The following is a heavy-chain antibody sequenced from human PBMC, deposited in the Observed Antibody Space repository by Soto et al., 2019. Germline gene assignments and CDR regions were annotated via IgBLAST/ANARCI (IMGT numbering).Heavy chain of an antibody. J-gene: IGHJ4*02. CDR3: AREVDFYYFDY. CDR2: IYSSGSA. D-gene: IGHD2-2*01. CDR1: GGSIRSGY. V-gene: IGHV4-4*07. Sequence: SETLSLTCTVSGGSIRSGYWNWIRQPAGKGLEWIGRIYSSGSANYNPSLQSRVIMSVDTSKNQFSLKLSSVTAADTAVYYCAREVDFYYFDYWRQGAPVTVSS.